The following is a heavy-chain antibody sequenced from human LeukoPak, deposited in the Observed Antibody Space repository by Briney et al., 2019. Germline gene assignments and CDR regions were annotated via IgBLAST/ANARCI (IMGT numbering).Heavy chain of an antibody. CDR3: ASSIGVVVAATPLAH. CDR1: GYTFTSYG. V-gene: IGHV1-18*01. D-gene: IGHD2-15*01. CDR2: ISAYNGNT. J-gene: IGHJ4*02. Sequence: ASVKVSCKASGYTFTSYGISWVRQAPGQGLEWMGWISAYNGNTNYAQKLQGRVTMTTDTSTSTAYMELRSLRSDDTAVYYCASSIGVVVAATPLAHWGQGTLVTVSS.